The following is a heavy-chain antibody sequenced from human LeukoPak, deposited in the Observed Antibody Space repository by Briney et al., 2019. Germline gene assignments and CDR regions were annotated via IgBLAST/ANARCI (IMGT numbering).Heavy chain of an antibody. D-gene: IGHD1-26*01. J-gene: IGHJ4*02. CDR1: GFTFSNYW. Sequence: GGSLRLSCAASGFTFSNYWMSWVRQAPGKGLEWVADIRQDGSEKYYVDSVKGRFTISRDNAKNSLYLQMNSQRAEDTAVYYCARDTGTSGSPPDYWGQGTLVTVSS. CDR2: IRQDGSEK. CDR3: ARDTGTSGSPPDY. V-gene: IGHV3-7*01.